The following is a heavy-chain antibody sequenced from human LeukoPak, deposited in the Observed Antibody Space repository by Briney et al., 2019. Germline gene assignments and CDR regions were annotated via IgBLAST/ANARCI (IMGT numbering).Heavy chain of an antibody. CDR2: MNPNSGNT. CDR1: GYTFTSYD. CDR3: ARDICGGECDPNWFDP. J-gene: IGHJ5*02. D-gene: IGHD2-21*01. V-gene: IGHV1-8*02. Sequence: GASVKVSYKASGYTFTSYDINWVRQATGQGLEWMGWMNPNSGNTGYAQKLQGRVTMTTDTSTSTAYMELRSLRSDDTAVYYCARDICGGECDPNWFDPWGQGTLVTVSS.